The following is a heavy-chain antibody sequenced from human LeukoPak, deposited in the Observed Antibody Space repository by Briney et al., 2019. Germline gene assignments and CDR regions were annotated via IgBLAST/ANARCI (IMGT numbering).Heavy chain of an antibody. V-gene: IGHV1-69*04. CDR2: IIPILGIA. CDR1: GGTFSSYT. D-gene: IGHD3-22*01. CDR3: ARDCPNYDSSGYYFDY. Sequence: SVKVSCKASGGTFSSYTISWVRQAPGQGVEWMGRIIPILGIANYAQKFQGRVTITADKSTSTAYMELSSLRSEDTAVYYCARDCPNYDSSGYYFDYWGQGTLVTVSS. J-gene: IGHJ4*02.